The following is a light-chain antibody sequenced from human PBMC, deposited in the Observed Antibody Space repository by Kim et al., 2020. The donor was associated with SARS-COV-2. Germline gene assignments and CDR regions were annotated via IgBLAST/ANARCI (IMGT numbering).Light chain of an antibody. J-gene: IGKJ2*01. Sequence: SATVGDRVTITCRASQTISSWLAWYQQKPGKAPKLLIYKASTLESGVPSRFSGSGSGTEFTLTISSLQPDDFATYYCQQYSDYLYTFGQGTKLEI. CDR1: QTISSW. V-gene: IGKV1-5*03. CDR3: QQYSDYLYT. CDR2: KAS.